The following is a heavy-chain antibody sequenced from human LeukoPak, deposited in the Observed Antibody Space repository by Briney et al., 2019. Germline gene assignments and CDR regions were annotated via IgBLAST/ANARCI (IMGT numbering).Heavy chain of an antibody. CDR3: ARGGLTSSFDF. V-gene: IGHV1-69*13. D-gene: IGHD2/OR15-2a*01. CDR1: GGTFTTQA. Sequence: GASVKVSCKASGGTFTTQALSWLRQAPGQGLEWLGVIIPVLGPPNYAQKFRGRVTITADESTNTVSLEVASLTSHDTAVYYCARGGLTSSFDFWGLGTLVTVSS. CDR2: IIPVLGPP. J-gene: IGHJ4*01.